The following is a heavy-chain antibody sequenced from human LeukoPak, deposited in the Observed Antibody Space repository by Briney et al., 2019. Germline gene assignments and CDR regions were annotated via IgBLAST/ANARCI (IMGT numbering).Heavy chain of an antibody. CDR2: INWNGGST. CDR3: ARVRYYVEDY. V-gene: IGHV3-20*04. D-gene: IGHD3-10*02. J-gene: IGHJ4*02. Sequence: PGGSLRLSCAASGFTFSSYAMSWVRQAPGKGLEWVSGINWNGGSTGYADSVEGRFTISRDNAKNSQYLQMNSLRAEDTAVYYCARVRYYVEDYWGQGTLVTVSS. CDR1: GFTFSSYA.